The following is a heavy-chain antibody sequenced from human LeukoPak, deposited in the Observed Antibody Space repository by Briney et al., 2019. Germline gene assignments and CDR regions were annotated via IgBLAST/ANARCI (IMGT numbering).Heavy chain of an antibody. CDR2: INTNTGNP. Sequence: GASVKVSCKASGYTFTSYAMNWVRQAPGQGLEWMGWINTNTGNPTYAQGFTGRFVFSLDTSVSTAYLQISSLKAEDTAVYYCARNPGYDFWSGYYTAYNWFDPWGQGTLVTVSS. V-gene: IGHV7-4-1*02. D-gene: IGHD3-3*01. CDR3: ARNPGYDFWSGYYTAYNWFDP. J-gene: IGHJ5*02. CDR1: GYTFTSYA.